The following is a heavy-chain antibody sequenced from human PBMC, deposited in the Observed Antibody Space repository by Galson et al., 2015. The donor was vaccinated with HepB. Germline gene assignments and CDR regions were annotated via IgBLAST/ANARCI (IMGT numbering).Heavy chain of an antibody. CDR3: AREAAARPGYYYYYMDV. J-gene: IGHJ6*03. CDR2: IISSNSII. D-gene: IGHD6-6*01. V-gene: IGHV3-48*04. Sequence: SLRLSCAASGFTFSTYSMNWVRQAPGKGLEWVSYIISSNSIIYYADSVKGRFTISRDNAKNSLYLQMNSLRAEDTAVYYCAREAAARPGYYYYYMDVWGKGTTVTVSS. CDR1: GFTFSTYS.